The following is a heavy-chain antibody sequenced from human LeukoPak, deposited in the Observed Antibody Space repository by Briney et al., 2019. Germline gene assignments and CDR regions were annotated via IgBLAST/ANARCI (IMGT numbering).Heavy chain of an antibody. J-gene: IGHJ6*03. V-gene: IGHV4-39*01. CDR3: ARHFHQRVMLRGVIISRYMDV. D-gene: IGHD3-10*01. Sequence: PSETLSLTCTVSGGSISTSSYYWGWIRQPPGKGLEWIGSIYYSGSTYYNPSLKSRFTISVDTSNNQFSLKLSSVTAADTAVYYCARHFHQRVMLRGVIISRYMDVWGKGTTVTISS. CDR2: IYYSGST. CDR1: GGSISTSSYY.